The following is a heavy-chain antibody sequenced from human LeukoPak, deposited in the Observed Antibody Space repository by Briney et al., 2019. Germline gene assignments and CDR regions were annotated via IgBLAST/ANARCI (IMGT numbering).Heavy chain of an antibody. D-gene: IGHD1-20*01. J-gene: IGHJ4*02. CDR3: ARLSGDITVFDL. V-gene: IGHV3-21*01. Sequence: GGSLRLSCAASGFTFSNYNINWVRQAPGKGLEWVSSISGSSSYIFYADSVKGRFTISRENSKNSLYLQMNSLRADDTAVYYCARLSGDITVFDLWGQGTLVTVSS. CDR2: ISGSSSYI. CDR1: GFTFSNYN.